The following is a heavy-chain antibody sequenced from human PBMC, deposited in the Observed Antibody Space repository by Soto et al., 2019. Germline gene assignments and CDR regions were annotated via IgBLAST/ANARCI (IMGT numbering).Heavy chain of an antibody. CDR1: GFTFSSYE. V-gene: IGHV3-48*03. CDR3: ARDPRVLGIGAFDI. CDR2: ISSSGSTI. J-gene: IGHJ3*02. D-gene: IGHD3-16*01. Sequence: GGSLRLSCAASGFTFSSYEMNWVRQAPGKGLEWVSYISSSGSTIYYADSVKGRFTISRDNAKNSLYLQMNSLRAEDTAVYYCARDPRVLGIGAFDIWGQGTMVTVSS.